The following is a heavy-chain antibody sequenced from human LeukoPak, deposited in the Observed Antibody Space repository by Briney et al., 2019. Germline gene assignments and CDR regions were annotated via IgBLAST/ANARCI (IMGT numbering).Heavy chain of an antibody. CDR1: GFRLTTYG. Sequence: GGSLRLSCEVSGFRLTTYGTHWVRQAPGKGLEWVAYIPFDGSDEYYVDSVKGRFTISRDNSKNTLYLQMNSLRAEDTAVYYCAKLGGQEDYWGQGTLVTVSS. J-gene: IGHJ4*02. V-gene: IGHV3-30*02. CDR3: AKLGGQEDY. D-gene: IGHD2-15*01. CDR2: IPFDGSDE.